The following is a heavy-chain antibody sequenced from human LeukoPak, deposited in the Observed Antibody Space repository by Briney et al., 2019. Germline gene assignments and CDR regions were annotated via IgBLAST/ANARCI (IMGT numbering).Heavy chain of an antibody. V-gene: IGHV3-21*01. CDR1: GFTFSSYS. CDR2: ISSSSSYI. Sequence: GGSLRLSCAASGFTFSSYSMNWVRQAPGKGPEWVSSISSSSSYIYYADSVKGRFTLSRDNAKHSLYLQMNSVRAEDTAVYYCAREILTGPIYYYYGMDVWGQGTTVTVSS. CDR3: AREILTGPIYYYYGMDV. J-gene: IGHJ6*02. D-gene: IGHD3-9*01.